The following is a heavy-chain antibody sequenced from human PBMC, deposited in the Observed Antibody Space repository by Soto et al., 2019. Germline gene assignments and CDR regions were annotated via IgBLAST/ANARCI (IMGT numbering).Heavy chain of an antibody. CDR1: GGSISHYY. Sequence: SETLSLTCTVSGGSISHYYWSWIRQSPGKGLEWIGYAYYSGSTDYNPSLKSRVTMSVDTSKNQVSLKLHSVTTADTAVYYCARDRSTYGGGGTGEVKENWFDPWGPGALVTVSS. CDR2: AYYSGST. CDR3: ARDRSTYGGGGTGEVKENWFDP. V-gene: IGHV4-59*01. D-gene: IGHD2-8*01. J-gene: IGHJ5*02.